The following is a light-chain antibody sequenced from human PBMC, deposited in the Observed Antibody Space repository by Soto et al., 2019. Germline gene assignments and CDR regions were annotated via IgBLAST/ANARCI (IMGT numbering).Light chain of an antibody. J-gene: IGKJ4*01. Sequence: IVLTQSPGTLSLSAGERATLSCTAGQSVGTTYLAWYQQKPGQAPRLLIYGVSVRATGIPDRFSGSMSGTDFTLSISRLEPEDSAVYYCQQYDSSPFTFGGGTKVQIK. CDR2: GVS. CDR1: QSVGTTY. CDR3: QQYDSSPFT. V-gene: IGKV3-20*01.